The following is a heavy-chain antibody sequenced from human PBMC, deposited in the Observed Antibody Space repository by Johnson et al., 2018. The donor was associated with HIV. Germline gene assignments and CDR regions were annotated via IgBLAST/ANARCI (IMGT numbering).Heavy chain of an antibody. D-gene: IGHD3-22*01. CDR2: IGTAGDT. CDR3: AKGFSYDSNPYYYVPFDI. V-gene: IGHV3-66*03. J-gene: IGHJ3*02. Sequence: EQLVESGGGLIQPEGSLRLSCAASGFTVSSNYMSWVRQAPGKGLEWVSAIGTAGDTYYPGSVKGRFTISRDNSKNTLYLQMNSLRAEDTALYYCAKGFSYDSNPYYYVPFDILGQGTMVTVSS. CDR1: GFTVSSNY.